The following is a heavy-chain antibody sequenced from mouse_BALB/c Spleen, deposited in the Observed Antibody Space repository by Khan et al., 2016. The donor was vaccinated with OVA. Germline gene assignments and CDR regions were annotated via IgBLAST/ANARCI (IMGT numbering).Heavy chain of an antibody. J-gene: IGHJ2*01. CDR1: GFAFSSHS. D-gene: IGHD1-1*01. CDR3: ARDRNYYGSSFYFDY. Sequence: EVELVESGGGLVKPGGSLKLSCAASGFAFSSHSMSWVRQTPEKRLEWVATITSGGSYTYYPDSVKGRFTISRDNAKITLYLQMSSLKSEDTAMYYCARDRNYYGSSFYFDYWGQGTTLTVSA. CDR2: ITSGGSYT. V-gene: IGHV5-6-4*01.